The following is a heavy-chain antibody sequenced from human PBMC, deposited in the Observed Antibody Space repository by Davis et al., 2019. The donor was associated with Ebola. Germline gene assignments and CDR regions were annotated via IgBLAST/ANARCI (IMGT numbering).Heavy chain of an antibody. J-gene: IGHJ4*02. CDR1: GYSFTSYG. V-gene: IGHV1-18*01. Sequence: AASVKVSCKTAGYSFTSYGISWVRQAPGQGLEWMGWISTYSGDTNYPHKFQERVTLTKDTSTNTAYLELRSLRSEDTAVYYCARGHYYSENRGYGLDYWGLGTLVTVSS. D-gene: IGHD3-22*01. CDR3: ARGHYYSENRGYGLDY. CDR2: ISTYSGDT.